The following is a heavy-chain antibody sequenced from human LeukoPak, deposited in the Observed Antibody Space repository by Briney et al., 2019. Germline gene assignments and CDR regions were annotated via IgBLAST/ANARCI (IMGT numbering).Heavy chain of an antibody. J-gene: IGHJ4*02. CDR3: ARMGAIAGASANPDY. D-gene: IGHD4/OR15-4a*01. CDR1: GGSVGSDTYS. Sequence: PSQTLSLTCAVSGGSVGSDTYSWSWIRQPPGKGLEWIGYIYYSGRTYYSPSLKSRVTISVDTSKNQFSLRLNSVTTADTAVYYCARMGAIAGASANPDYWGQGTLVTVSS. V-gene: IGHV4-30-4*07. CDR2: IYYSGRT.